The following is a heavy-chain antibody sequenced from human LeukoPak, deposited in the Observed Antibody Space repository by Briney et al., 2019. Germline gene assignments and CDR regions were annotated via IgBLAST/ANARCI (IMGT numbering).Heavy chain of an antibody. CDR1: GFTFSSYA. J-gene: IGHJ4*02. CDR2: ISGGSGTT. V-gene: IGHV3-23*01. Sequence: GGSLRLSCADSGFTFSSYAMTWVRQAPGKGLEWVSYISGGSGTTYYADPVKGRFTISRDNSKNTLYLQMNSLRAEAPAVYYCAVYCSGGCYSGLVWGQGALVTVSS. CDR3: AVYCSGGCYSGLV. D-gene: IGHD2-21*02.